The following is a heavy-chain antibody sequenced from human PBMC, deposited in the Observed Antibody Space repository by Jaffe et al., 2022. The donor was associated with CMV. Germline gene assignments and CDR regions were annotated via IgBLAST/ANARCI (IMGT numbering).Heavy chain of an antibody. V-gene: IGHV1-46*01. D-gene: IGHD2-21*01. Sequence: QVQLVQSGAEVKKSGDSVKISCETSGYLFTSYYMEWVRQAPGQGLEWVGILNPNNGRTNYARKFQGRVTMTRDTSTHTAYLELSSLTSDDTAVYYCAREVLLYCGGGTCYFLDHWGQGTLVTVSS. CDR1: GYLFTSYY. J-gene: IGHJ4*02. CDR2: LNPNNGRT. CDR3: AREVLLYCGGGTCYFLDH.